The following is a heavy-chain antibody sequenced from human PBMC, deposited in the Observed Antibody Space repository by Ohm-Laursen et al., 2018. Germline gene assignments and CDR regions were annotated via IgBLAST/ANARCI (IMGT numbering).Heavy chain of an antibody. CDR3: ARDRPCSGGSCYLNYYYGMDV. Sequence: SLRLSCSASGFTFSNYGMHWVRQAPGKGLEWVSGIRWNSGSIGYADSVKGRFTISRDNAKNSLYLQMNSLRAEDTAVYYCARDRPCSGGSCYLNYYYGMDVWGQGTTVTVSS. D-gene: IGHD2-15*01. J-gene: IGHJ6*02. CDR1: GFTFSNYG. V-gene: IGHV3-9*01. CDR2: IRWNSGSI.